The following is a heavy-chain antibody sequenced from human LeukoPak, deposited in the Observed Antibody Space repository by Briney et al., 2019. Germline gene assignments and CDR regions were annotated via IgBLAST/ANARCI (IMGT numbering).Heavy chain of an antibody. Sequence: GGALRLSCAASGFTFSSYAMSWVRQAPGKGLEWVSAISGSGGSTYYADSVKGRFTISRDNSKNTLYLQMNSRRAEDTAVYYCAKVIPARYMITFGGVIGNWGQGTLVTVSS. CDR2: ISGSGGST. CDR1: GFTFSSYA. D-gene: IGHD3-16*02. V-gene: IGHV3-23*01. J-gene: IGHJ4*02. CDR3: AKVIPARYMITFGGVIGN.